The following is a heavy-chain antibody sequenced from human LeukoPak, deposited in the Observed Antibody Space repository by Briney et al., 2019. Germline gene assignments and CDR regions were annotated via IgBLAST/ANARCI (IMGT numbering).Heavy chain of an antibody. CDR1: GFTFGTYT. J-gene: IGHJ3*02. CDR2: ISSSSSYI. CDR3: ARAWLLRYFDWSHPGAFVI. V-gene: IGHV3-21*01. D-gene: IGHD3-9*01. Sequence: GGSLRLSCAASGFTFGTYTMNWVRHAPGKGLEWVSSISSSSSYIYYADSVKGRFTISRDNAKNSLYLQMNSLRAEDTAVYYCARAWLLRYFDWSHPGAFVIWGQGTMVTVSS.